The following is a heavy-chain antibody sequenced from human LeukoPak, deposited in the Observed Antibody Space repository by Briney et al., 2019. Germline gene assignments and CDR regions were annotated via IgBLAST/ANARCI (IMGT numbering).Heavy chain of an antibody. V-gene: IGHV3-23*01. CDR3: ARETDYGGNLPGTYIFDY. CDR2: ISGSGGST. CDR1: GFTFSSYA. D-gene: IGHD4-23*01. Sequence: PGGSLRLSCAASGFTFSSYAMSWVRQAPGKGLEWVSGISGSGGSTYYADSVKGRFTISRDNSKNTLYLQMNSLRAEDTAVYYCARETDYGGNLPGTYIFDYWGQGTLVTVSS. J-gene: IGHJ4*02.